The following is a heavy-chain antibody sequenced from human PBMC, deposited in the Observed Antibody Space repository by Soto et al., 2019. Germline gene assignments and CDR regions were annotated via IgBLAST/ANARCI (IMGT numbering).Heavy chain of an antibody. J-gene: IGHJ4*02. Sequence: EVQLVESGGGLVQPGGSLRLSCAASGLTVSTNYMSWVRQAPGKGLEWVSVIYSSGDTYYADSVKGRFTISRDNSGNTLYLQMNSLRAEDTAVYYCARDLRRSGSPFDYWRQGTLVTVSS. D-gene: IGHD3-10*01. CDR3: ARDLRRSGSPFDY. CDR2: IYSSGDT. V-gene: IGHV3-66*01. CDR1: GLTVSTNY.